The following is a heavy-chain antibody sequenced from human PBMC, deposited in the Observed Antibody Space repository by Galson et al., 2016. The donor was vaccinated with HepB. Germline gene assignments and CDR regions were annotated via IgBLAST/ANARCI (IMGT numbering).Heavy chain of an antibody. CDR2: ISYSGGT. D-gene: IGHD3/OR15-3a*01. J-gene: IGHJ4*02. V-gene: IGHV4-39*01. CDR3: VSPYHFCISINCQFDH. Sequence: SETLSLTCTVAGGSLSSSSYFWAWIRQSPVKGLEWVGSISYSGGTFYNPSLKCRLTMSLDMSKNQVSLTLRSVTAADTAIYYCVSPYHFCISINCQFDHWGQGSLVTVSS. CDR1: GGSLSSSSYF.